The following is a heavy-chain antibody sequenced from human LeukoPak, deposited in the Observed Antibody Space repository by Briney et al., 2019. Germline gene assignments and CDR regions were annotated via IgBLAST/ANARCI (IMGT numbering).Heavy chain of an antibody. CDR2: INAGNGYT. CDR1: GYTFTSYA. J-gene: IGHJ4*02. D-gene: IGHD2-2*01. V-gene: IGHV1-3*01. CDR3: ARGVVPAARVSFDY. Sequence: ASVKVSCKASGYTFTSYAMHWVRQAPGQRLEWVGWINAGNGYTKYSQKFQGRVTITRDTSASTAYMELSSLRSEDTAVYYCARGVVPAARVSFDYWGQGTLVTVSS.